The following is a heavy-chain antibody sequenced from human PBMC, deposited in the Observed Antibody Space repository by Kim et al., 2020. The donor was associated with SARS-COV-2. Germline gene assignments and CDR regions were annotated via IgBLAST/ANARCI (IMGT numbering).Heavy chain of an antibody. V-gene: IGHV1-69*13. CDR3: ARALAEGGLWRGSDY. CDR2: IIPIFGTA. D-gene: IGHD1-26*01. Sequence: SVKVSCKASGGTFSSYAISWVRQAPGQGLEWMGGIIPIFGTANYAQKFQGRVTITADESTSTAYMELSSLRSEDTAVYYCARALAEGGLWRGSDYWGQGTLVTVSS. CDR1: GGTFSSYA. J-gene: IGHJ4*02.